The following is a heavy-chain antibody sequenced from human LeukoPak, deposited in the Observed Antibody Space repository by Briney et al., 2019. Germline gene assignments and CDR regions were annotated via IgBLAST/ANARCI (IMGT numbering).Heavy chain of an antibody. J-gene: IGHJ4*02. CDR3: ARTTGDSAIIASH. Sequence: PSETLSLTCTVSGGSISSSCCYWGWIRQPPGKGLEWIGSTSYSGTTHYNPSLKSRVTVSVATSKNQFFLKLSSVTAADTAVYYCARTTGDSAIIASHWGQGTLVTVSS. CDR1: GGSISSSCCY. D-gene: IGHD3-16*01. CDR2: TSYSGTT. V-gene: IGHV4-39*01.